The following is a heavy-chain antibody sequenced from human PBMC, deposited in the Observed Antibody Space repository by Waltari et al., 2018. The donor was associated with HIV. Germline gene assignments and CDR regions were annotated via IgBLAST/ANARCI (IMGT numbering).Heavy chain of an antibody. CDR3: ARKYSSSWGAPFDY. CDR2: IWYDGSKK. D-gene: IGHD6-13*01. V-gene: IGHV3-33*01. CDR1: GFTLSSYG. Sequence: QVQLVASGGGVVQPGRSLRLSCATSGFTLSSYGMHWVRQAPGKGLEWGTVIWYDGSKKYYADSVKGRFTISRDNSKNTLYLQMNSLRIEDTAVYYCARKYSSSWGAPFDYWGQGTLVTVSS. J-gene: IGHJ4*02.